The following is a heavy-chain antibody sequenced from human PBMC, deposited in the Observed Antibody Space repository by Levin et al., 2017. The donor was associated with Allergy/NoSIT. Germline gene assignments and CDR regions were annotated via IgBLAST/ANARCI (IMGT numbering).Heavy chain of an antibody. CDR1: GGSISSSSYY. CDR2: IYYSGST. D-gene: IGHD2-15*01. CDR3: ARSPQDIVVVVAAVWFDP. Sequence: GSLRLSCTVSGGSISSSSYYWGWIRQPPGKGLEWIGSIYYSGSTYYNPSLKSRVTISVDTSKNQFSLKLSSVSAADTAVYYCARSPQDIVVVVAAVWFDPWGQGTLVTVSS. V-gene: IGHV4-39*01. J-gene: IGHJ5*02.